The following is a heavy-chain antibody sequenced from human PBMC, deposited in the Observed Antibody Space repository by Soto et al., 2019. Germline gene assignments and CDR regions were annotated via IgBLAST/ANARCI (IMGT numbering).Heavy chain of an antibody. Sequence: GGSLRLSCAASGFTFSSYAMSWVRQAPGKGLEWVSAISGSGGSTYYADSVKGRFTVSRDNSKNTLYLQMNSLRAEDTAVYYCAKDAYDFWSGYLPRWWFDYWGQGTLVTVSS. CDR3: AKDAYDFWSGYLPRWWFDY. CDR2: ISGSGGST. CDR1: GFTFSSYA. D-gene: IGHD3-3*01. V-gene: IGHV3-23*01. J-gene: IGHJ4*02.